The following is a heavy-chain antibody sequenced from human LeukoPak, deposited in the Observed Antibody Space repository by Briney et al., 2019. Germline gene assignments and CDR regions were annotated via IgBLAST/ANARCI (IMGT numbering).Heavy chain of an antibody. D-gene: IGHD1-26*01. CDR1: GGSIGSGGDY. J-gene: IGHJ4*02. CDR3: ARGGGSYYYFDY. CDR2: IYYSGST. Sequence: PSQTLSLTCSVSGGSIGSGGDYWSWSRQHPGKVLEWIGYIYYSGSTYYNPALKIRVTISVFPSNNQFALKLTSFTGAGSAVYFCARGGGSYYYFDYWGQGTLVTVSS. V-gene: IGHV4-31*03.